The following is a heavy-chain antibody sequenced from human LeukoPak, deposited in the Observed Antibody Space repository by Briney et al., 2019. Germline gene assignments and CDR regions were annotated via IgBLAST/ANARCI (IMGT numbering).Heavy chain of an antibody. J-gene: IGHJ6*03. D-gene: IGHD3-22*01. CDR1: GFTFSSYS. V-gene: IGHV3-21*01. CDR2: ISSSSSYI. Sequence: GGSLRLSCAASGFTFSSYSMNWVRQAPGKGLEWVSSISSSSSYIYYADSVKGRFTISRDNAKNSLYLQMNSLRAEDTAVYYCAREYGYDSSGYYSNYYMDVWGKGTTVTVSS. CDR3: AREYGYDSSGYYSNYYMDV.